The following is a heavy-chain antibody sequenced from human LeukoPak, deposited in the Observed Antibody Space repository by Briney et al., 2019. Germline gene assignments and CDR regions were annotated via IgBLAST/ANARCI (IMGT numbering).Heavy chain of an antibody. CDR1: GGSFSGYY. CDR2: INHSGST. V-gene: IGHV4-34*01. Sequence: SETLSLTCAVYGGSFSGYYWSWIRQPPGKGLGWIGEINHSGSTNYNPSLKSRVTISVDTSKNQFSLKLSSVTAADTAVYYCARGPPMTTVTTYYYYYMDVWGKGTTVTVSS. J-gene: IGHJ6*03. D-gene: IGHD4-11*01. CDR3: ARGPPMTTVTTYYYYYMDV.